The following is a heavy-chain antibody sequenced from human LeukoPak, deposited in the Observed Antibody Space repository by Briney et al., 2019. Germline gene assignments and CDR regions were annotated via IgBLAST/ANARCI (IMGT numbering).Heavy chain of an antibody. CDR1: GFTFSSYA. Sequence: GGSLRLSCAASGFTFSSYAMSWVRQAPGKGLEWVSAISGSGGSTYYADSVKGRFTISRDNSKNTLYLQMDSLRAEDTAVYYCAKDTRGTTTVTTFSWGQGTLVTVSS. CDR2: ISGSGGST. J-gene: IGHJ5*02. CDR3: AKDTRGTTTVTTFS. V-gene: IGHV3-23*01. D-gene: IGHD4-17*01.